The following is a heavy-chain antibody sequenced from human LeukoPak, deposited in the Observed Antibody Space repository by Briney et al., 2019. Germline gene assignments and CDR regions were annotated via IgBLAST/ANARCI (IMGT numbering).Heavy chain of an antibody. V-gene: IGHV3-48*03. CDR1: GFTFSSYD. Sequence: GGSLRLSCAASGFTFSSYDMNWVRQAPGKGLEWISYIGSSGGTIFYADSVKGRFTTSRDNAKNTHFLEMDNLRVDDTAIYYCAREGVVDWGDPFDIWGEGATVTVSS. CDR2: IGSSGGTI. CDR3: AREGVVDWGDPFDI. D-gene: IGHD7-27*01. J-gene: IGHJ3*02.